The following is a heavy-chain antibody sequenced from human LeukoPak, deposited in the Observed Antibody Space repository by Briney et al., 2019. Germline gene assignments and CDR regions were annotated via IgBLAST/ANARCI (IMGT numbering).Heavy chain of an antibody. CDR1: GFTFNKFW. Sequence: GGSLRLSCEGSGFTFNKFWINWVRHVPGRGLEWVANISPDGSVRKYVDSMKGRFAISRDNAQNSVSLHMSSLRPDDTAIYYCARVISFGDTSDPWGQGTHVIVSS. CDR3: ARVISFGDTSDP. V-gene: IGHV3-7*01. D-gene: IGHD3-10*01. CDR2: ISPDGSVR. J-gene: IGHJ5*02.